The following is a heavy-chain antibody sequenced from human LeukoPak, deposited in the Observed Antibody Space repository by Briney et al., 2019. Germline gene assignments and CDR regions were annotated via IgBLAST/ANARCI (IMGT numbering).Heavy chain of an antibody. D-gene: IGHD3-3*01. CDR2: FDPEDGET. CDR3: ATDLSSPLESTV. CDR1: GYTLTELS. J-gene: IGHJ4*02. Sequence: ASVKVSCKISGYTLTELSMHWVRQAPGKGLEWMGGFDPEDGETIYAQKFQGRVTMTEDTSTDTAYMELSSLRSEDTAVYYCATDLSSPLESTVWGQGTLVTVSS. V-gene: IGHV1-24*01.